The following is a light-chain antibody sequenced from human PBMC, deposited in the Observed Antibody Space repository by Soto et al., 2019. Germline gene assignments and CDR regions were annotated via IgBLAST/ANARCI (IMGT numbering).Light chain of an antibody. CDR2: DAS. CDR3: QQSYTTPLT. J-gene: IGKJ4*01. V-gene: IGKV1-12*01. Sequence: IQMTQSASSVSASVGDRVTITCLASQGISSWLAWYQQKPGKAPKILISDASILQTGVPSRFSGSGSGTYFTLTISSLQPEDLATYYCQQSYTTPLTFGGRTKVDIK. CDR1: QGISSW.